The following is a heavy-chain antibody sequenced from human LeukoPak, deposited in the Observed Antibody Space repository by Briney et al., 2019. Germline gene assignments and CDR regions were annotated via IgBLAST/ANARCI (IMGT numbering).Heavy chain of an antibody. CDR3: ARDVDIVEIVGPFDV. V-gene: IGHV1-69*01. CDR1: GGTFSTHS. J-gene: IGHJ3*01. Sequence: SVKVSCKASGGTFSTHSISWVRQAPGRGLEWMGGIIPIFHTPKNSQKFLGRVTFTADESSSTAYVELSNLRSEDTAVYYCARDVDIVEIVGPFDVWGQGTLVTVSS. CDR2: IIPIFHTP. D-gene: IGHD2-2*03.